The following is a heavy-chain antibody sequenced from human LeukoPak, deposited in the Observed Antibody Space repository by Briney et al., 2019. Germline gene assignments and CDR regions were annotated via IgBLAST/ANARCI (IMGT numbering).Heavy chain of an antibody. D-gene: IGHD6-19*01. CDR2: ISSNGGST. CDR1: GFTFSDYA. CDR3: ARGLASYSSGHNWFDP. Sequence: GRSLRLSCAASGFTFSDYAMHWVRQAPGKGLEYVSAISSNGGSTYYANSVKGRFTISRDNSKNTLYLQMGSLRAEDMAVYYCARGLASYSSGHNWFDPWGQGTLVTVSS. V-gene: IGHV3-64*01. J-gene: IGHJ5*02.